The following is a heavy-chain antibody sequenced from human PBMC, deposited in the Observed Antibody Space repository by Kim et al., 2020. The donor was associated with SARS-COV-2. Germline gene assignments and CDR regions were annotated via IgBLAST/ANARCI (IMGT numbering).Heavy chain of an antibody. CDR1: GFTFSDYY. J-gene: IGHJ4*02. D-gene: IGHD3-22*01. V-gene: IGHV3-11*01. CDR3: ARSPYYDSSGYYPVPYYLDY. CDR2: ISSSGSTI. Sequence: GGSLRLSCAASGFTFSDYYMSWIRQAPGKGLEWVSYISSSGSTIYYADSVKGRFTISRDNAKNSLYLQMNSLRAEDTAVYYCARSPYYDSSGYYPVPYYLDYWGQGTLVTVSS.